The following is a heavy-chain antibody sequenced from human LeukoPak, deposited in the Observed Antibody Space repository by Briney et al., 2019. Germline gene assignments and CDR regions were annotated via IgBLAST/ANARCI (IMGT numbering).Heavy chain of an antibody. CDR3: ARVPEWLVTYYGMDV. D-gene: IGHD3-3*01. V-gene: IGHV3-33*01. Sequence: GGSLRLSCAASGFTFSSYGMHWVRQAPGKGLEWVAVIWYDGSNKYYADSVKGRFTISRDNSKNTLYLQMNSLRAEDTAVYYCARVPEWLVTYYGMDVWGQGTTVTVSS. J-gene: IGHJ6*02. CDR1: GFTFSSYG. CDR2: IWYDGSNK.